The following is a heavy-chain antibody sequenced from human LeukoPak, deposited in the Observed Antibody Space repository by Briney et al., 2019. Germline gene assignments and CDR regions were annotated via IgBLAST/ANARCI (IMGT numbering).Heavy chain of an antibody. Sequence: PSETLSLTCTVSGGSISSSRYYWGWIRQPPGKGLEWIGSIYYSGSTYYNPSLKSRVTISVDTSKNQFSLKLSSVTAADTAVYYCARKNPNLGYCSGGSCYRPAWFDPWGQGTLVTVSS. V-gene: IGHV4-39*01. CDR1: GGSISSSRYY. CDR2: IYYSGST. J-gene: IGHJ5*02. D-gene: IGHD2-15*01. CDR3: ARKNPNLGYCSGGSCYRPAWFDP.